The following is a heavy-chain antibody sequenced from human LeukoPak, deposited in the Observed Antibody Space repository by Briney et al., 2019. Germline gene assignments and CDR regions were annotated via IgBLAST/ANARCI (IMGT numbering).Heavy chain of an antibody. Sequence: PGGSLRLSWSASRFTFNSYSMNWVRQAPGKGVGGGSYFSNSSSTIYDADSVKGRFTISRDNAKNSLYLQMNSLRAEDTAVYYCARGLEWSQSLPWFDPWGQGTLVTVSS. D-gene: IGHD3-3*01. CDR2: FSNSSSTI. V-gene: IGHV3-48*04. CDR1: RFTFNSYS. J-gene: IGHJ5*02. CDR3: ARGLEWSQSLPWFDP.